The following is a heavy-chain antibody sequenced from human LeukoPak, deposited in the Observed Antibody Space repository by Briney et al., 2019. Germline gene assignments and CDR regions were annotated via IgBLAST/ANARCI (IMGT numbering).Heavy chain of an antibody. CDR3: ASAADGYNY. CDR1: GFTFSSYW. V-gene: IGHV3-7*02. CDR2: INQDGSEK. Sequence: GGSLRLSCAASGFTFSSYWMSWVRQAPGKGLEWVSNINQDGSEKYYVDSVKGRFTISRDNAKNSLYLQMNSLRAEDTAVYYCASAADGYNYWGQGTLVTVSS. D-gene: IGHD5-18*01. J-gene: IGHJ4*02.